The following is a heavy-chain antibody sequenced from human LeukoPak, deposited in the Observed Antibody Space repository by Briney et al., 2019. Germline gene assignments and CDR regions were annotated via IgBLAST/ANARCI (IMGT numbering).Heavy chain of an antibody. J-gene: IGHJ2*01. Sequence: GGSLRLSCAASGFTFSSYAMNWVRQAPGKGLEWVSAISGSGGSTYYADSVKGRFTISRDNSKNTLYLQMNSLRAEDTAVYYCARDRIAAGYFDLWGRGTLVTVSS. V-gene: IGHV3-23*01. CDR2: ISGSGGST. D-gene: IGHD6-13*01. CDR1: GFTFSSYA. CDR3: ARDRIAAGYFDL.